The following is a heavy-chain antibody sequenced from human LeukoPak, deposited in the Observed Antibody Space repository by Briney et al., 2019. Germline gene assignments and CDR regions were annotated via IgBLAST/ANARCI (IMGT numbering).Heavy chain of an antibody. J-gene: IGHJ3*02. D-gene: IGHD7-27*01. CDR1: GXTFSSYA. CDR3: AREILTGYAFDI. CDR2: ITYSGGNT. V-gene: IGHV3-23*01. Sequence: GGSLRLSCAASGXTFSSYAVSWVRQAPGKGLEWVSTITYSGGNTYYADSVKGRFTISRDNSKNTLYLQMNSLRAEDTALYYCAREILTGYAFDIWGQGTMVTVSS.